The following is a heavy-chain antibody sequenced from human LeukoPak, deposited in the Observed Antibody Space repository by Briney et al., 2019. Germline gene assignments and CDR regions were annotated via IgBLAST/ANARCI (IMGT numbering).Heavy chain of an antibody. CDR3: ARGSLSVAGTYFDY. CDR1: GYTFTGHY. V-gene: IGHV1-2*02. CDR2: INPNSGGT. D-gene: IGHD6-19*01. J-gene: IGHJ4*02. Sequence: ASVKASCKASGYTFTGHYMHWVRQAPGQGLEWMGWINPNSGGTNYAQKFQGRVTMTRDTSISTAYMELSRLRSDDTAVYYCARGSLSVAGTYFDYWGQGTLVTVSS.